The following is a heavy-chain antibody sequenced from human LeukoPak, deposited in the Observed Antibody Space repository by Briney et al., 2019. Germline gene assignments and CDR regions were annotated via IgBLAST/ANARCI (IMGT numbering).Heavy chain of an antibody. CDR1: GFTFSSYG. CDR3: AKARYRDSYDSSGYYPPLVDY. Sequence: GGSLRLSCAASGFTFSSYGMHWVRQAPGKGLEWVAVIWYDGGNKFYADSVKGRFTTSRDNSKNTLYLQMNSLRAEDTAVYYCAKARYRDSYDSSGYYPPLVDYWGQGTLVTVSS. D-gene: IGHD3-22*01. J-gene: IGHJ4*02. V-gene: IGHV3-33*06. CDR2: IWYDGGNK.